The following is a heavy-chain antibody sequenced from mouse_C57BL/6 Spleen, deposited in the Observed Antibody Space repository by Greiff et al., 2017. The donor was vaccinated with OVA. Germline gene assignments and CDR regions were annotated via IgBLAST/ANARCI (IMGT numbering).Heavy chain of an antibody. Sequence: VQLQQSGPELVKPGASVKISCKASGYAFSSSWMNWVKQRPGKGLEWIGRIYPGDGDTNYNGKFKGKATLTADKSSSTAYMQLSSLTSEDSAVYVCARNGKGVAAPFAYWGQGTLVTVSA. CDR2: IYPGDGDT. D-gene: IGHD1-1*01. CDR3: ARNGKGVAAPFAY. CDR1: GYAFSSSW. J-gene: IGHJ3*01. V-gene: IGHV1-82*01.